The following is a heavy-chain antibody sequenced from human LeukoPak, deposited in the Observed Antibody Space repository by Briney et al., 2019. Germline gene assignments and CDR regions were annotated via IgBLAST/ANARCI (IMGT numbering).Heavy chain of an antibody. CDR1: GFTFSSYA. CDR2: ISGSGGST. V-gene: IGHV3-23*01. D-gene: IGHD5-24*01. CDR3: ARGDGYNRLGY. Sequence: PGGSLRLSCAASGFTFSSYAMSWVRPAPGKGLEWVSAISGSGGSTYYADSVKGPFTISRDNSKSTLYLQMNSLRAEDTAVYYGARGDGYNRLGYWGQGTLVTVSS. J-gene: IGHJ4*02.